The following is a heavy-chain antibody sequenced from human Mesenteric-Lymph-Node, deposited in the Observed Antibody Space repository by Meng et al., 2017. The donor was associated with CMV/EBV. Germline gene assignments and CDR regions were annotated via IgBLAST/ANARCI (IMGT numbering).Heavy chain of an antibody. D-gene: IGHD6-6*01. CDR2: ISWDGVST. V-gene: IGHV3-43*01. Sequence: ESLKISCAASGFTFDDYTMHWVRQGPGKGLEWVSLISWDGVSTYYAGSVKGRFTISRDNSKNSLYLQMNSLRTEDTAFYYCAKDGRGSSGGYYFDYWGQGTLVTVSS. J-gene: IGHJ4*02. CDR3: AKDGRGSSGGYYFDY. CDR1: GFTFDDYT.